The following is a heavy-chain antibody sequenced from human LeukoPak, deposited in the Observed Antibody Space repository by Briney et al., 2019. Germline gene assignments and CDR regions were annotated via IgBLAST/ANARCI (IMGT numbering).Heavy chain of an antibody. CDR3: ERGDADVLTGQNWFDP. CDR1: GYTFTYYG. V-gene: IGHV1-18*01. J-gene: IGHJ5*02. D-gene: IGHD3-9*01. CDR2: ISPHRGDT. Sequence: ASVNVSCKASGYTFTYYGIIWVRPAPAQGLEGVGWISPHRGDTDYAQNVQGRATLTADTSTSKTYLELRSLRSDDTAMYYCERGDADVLTGQNWFDPWGQGTLVTVSS.